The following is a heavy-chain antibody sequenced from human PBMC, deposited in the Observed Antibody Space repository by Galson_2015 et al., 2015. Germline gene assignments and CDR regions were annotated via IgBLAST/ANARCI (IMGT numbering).Heavy chain of an antibody. D-gene: IGHD3-10*01. CDR1: GFTFSNYW. V-gene: IGHV3-7*03. J-gene: IGHJ4*02. CDR2: IKQDGSEK. Sequence: SLRLSCAASGFTFSNYWMSWVRQAPEKGLEWVANIKQDGSEKYYVDSVKGRFTISRDNAKNSLYLQMNSLRAEDTAIYYCASQTWTGYFDYWGQGILVTVSS. CDR3: ASQTWTGYFDY.